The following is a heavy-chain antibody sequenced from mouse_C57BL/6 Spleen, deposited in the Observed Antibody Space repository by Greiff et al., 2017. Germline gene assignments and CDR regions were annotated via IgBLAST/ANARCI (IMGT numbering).Heavy chain of an antibody. Sequence: EVQVVESGGDLVKPGGSLKLSCAASGFTFSSYGMSWVRQTPDKRLEWVATISSGGSYTYYPDSVKGRFTISRDNAKNTLYLQMSSLKSEDTAMYYCARAYGNYGYFDYWGQGTTLTVSS. V-gene: IGHV5-6*01. J-gene: IGHJ2*01. CDR3: ARAYGNYGYFDY. CDR1: GFTFSSYG. D-gene: IGHD2-1*01. CDR2: ISSGGSYT.